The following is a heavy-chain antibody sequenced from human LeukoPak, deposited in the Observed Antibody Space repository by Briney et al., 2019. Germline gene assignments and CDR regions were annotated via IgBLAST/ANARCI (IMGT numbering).Heavy chain of an antibody. CDR1: GGTFSSYT. CDR3: ARVSRKHGGYRSSTSCWAWGHLDY. D-gene: IGHD2-2*01. Sequence: ASVKVSCKASGGTFSSYTISWVRQAPGQGLEWMGRIIPILGIANYAQKFQGRVTITADKSTSTAYMELSSLRSEDTAVYYCARVSRKHGGYRSSTSCWAWGHLDYWGQGTLVTVSS. CDR2: IIPILGIA. V-gene: IGHV1-69*02. J-gene: IGHJ4*02.